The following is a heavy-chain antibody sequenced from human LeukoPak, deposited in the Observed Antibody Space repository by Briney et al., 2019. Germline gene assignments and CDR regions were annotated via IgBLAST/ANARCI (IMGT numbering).Heavy chain of an antibody. Sequence: GASVKVSCKASGYTFTGYYMHWVRQAPGQGLEWMGWINPNNGGTNYAQKFQGRVTMTLDTSISTGYMELSSLRSDDTAVYFCAREVTVSVWRWFDPWGQGTLVTVSS. J-gene: IGHJ5*02. D-gene: IGHD6-19*01. CDR3: AREVTVSVWRWFDP. CDR1: GYTFTGYY. CDR2: INPNNGGT. V-gene: IGHV1-2*02.